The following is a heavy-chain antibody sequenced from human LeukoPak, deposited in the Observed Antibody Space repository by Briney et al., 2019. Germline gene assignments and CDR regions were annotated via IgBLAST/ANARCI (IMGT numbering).Heavy chain of an antibody. CDR1: GGTFSSYA. CDR2: IIPIFGTA. J-gene: IGHJ6*03. CDR3: ARVQPSPYYYYYMDV. D-gene: IGHD2-2*01. V-gene: IGHV1-69*13. Sequence: SVKVSCKASGGTFSSYAISWVRQATGQGREWMGGIIPIFGTANYAQKFQGRVTITADESTSTAYMELSSLRSEDTAVYYCARVQPSPYYYYYMDVWGKGTTVTVSS.